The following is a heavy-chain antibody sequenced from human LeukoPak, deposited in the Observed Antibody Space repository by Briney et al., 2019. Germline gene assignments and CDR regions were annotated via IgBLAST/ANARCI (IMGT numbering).Heavy chain of an antibody. Sequence: SETLSLTCTVSGGSINNYYWSWVRQPPGAGLEWLAYIYYTGSTNYNPSLKTRLTISVDTSKNQFSLKLSSVTAADTAVYYCARRSSTSCYFYCSRWFDPWGQGTLVTVSS. CDR1: GGSINNYY. CDR2: IYYTGST. D-gene: IGHD2-2*01. V-gene: IGHV4-59*12. J-gene: IGHJ5*02. CDR3: ARRSSTSCYFYCSRWFDP.